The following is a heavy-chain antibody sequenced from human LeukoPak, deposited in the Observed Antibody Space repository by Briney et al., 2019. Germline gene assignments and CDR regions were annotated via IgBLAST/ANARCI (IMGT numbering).Heavy chain of an antibody. V-gene: IGHV1-18*01. Sequence: ASVKVSCKASGYTFINYGVTWVRQAPGQGLGWMGWISASNGNTNYAQKLQGRVIMTTETSTSTAYMELRSLRSDDTAVYYCARALSRGYSGYDYGLGYWGQGTLVTVSS. D-gene: IGHD5-12*01. CDR2: ISASNGNT. J-gene: IGHJ4*02. CDR1: GYTFINYG. CDR3: ARALSRGYSGYDYGLGY.